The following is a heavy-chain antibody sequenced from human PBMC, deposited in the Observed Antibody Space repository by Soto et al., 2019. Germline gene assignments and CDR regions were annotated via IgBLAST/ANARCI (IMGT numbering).Heavy chain of an antibody. J-gene: IGHJ4*02. V-gene: IGHV1-18*01. CDR2: ISGYNGNT. Sequence: QVQLVQSGAEVRKPGASVKVSCKASGYTFTNYGVTWVRQAPGQGLEWMGWISGYNGNTNYAEKLQGRVTVTTDTSTSTASMELRILTSDDTAVYYCARGSEGFDYWGQGTLVTVSS. CDR3: ARGSEGFDY. CDR1: GYTFTNYG.